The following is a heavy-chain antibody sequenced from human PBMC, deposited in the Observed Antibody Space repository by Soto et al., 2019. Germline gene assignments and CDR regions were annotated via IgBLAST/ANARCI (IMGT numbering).Heavy chain of an antibody. J-gene: IGHJ6*02. CDR3: ARAAVVVPAPVQSGPYYYGMDV. Sequence: SETLSLTXTVSGGSISSGGYYWSWIRQHPGKGLEWIGYIYYSGGTYYNPSLKSRVTISVDTSKNQFSLKLSSVTAADTAVYYCARAAVVVPAPVQSGPYYYGMDVWGQGTTVTVSS. D-gene: IGHD2-2*01. CDR1: GGSISSGGYY. CDR2: IYYSGGT. V-gene: IGHV4-31*02.